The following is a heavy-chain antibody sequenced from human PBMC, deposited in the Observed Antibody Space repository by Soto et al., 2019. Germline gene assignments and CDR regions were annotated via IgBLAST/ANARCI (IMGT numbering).Heavy chain of an antibody. CDR3: ARIGGCSSTSCYEDYYYYGMDV. J-gene: IGHJ6*02. Sequence: GESLKISCKGSGYSFTNYWISWVRQMPGKPLEWMGRIDPSDSYTNYSPSFQGHVTISADKSISTAYLQWSSLKASDTAMYYCARIGGCSSTSCYEDYYYYGMDVWGQGTTVTVSS. CDR2: IDPSDSYT. CDR1: GYSFTNYW. V-gene: IGHV5-10-1*01. D-gene: IGHD2-2*01.